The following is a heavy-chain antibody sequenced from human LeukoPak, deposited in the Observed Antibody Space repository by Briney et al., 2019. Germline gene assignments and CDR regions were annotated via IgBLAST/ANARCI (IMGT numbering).Heavy chain of an antibody. D-gene: IGHD3-10*01. Sequence: SETLSLTCAVYGGSFSSYYWGWIRQPPGKGLEWIGSIYYSGSTYYNPSLKSRVTISVDTSKNQFSLKLSSVTAADTAVYYCARELPDYYGSGSYYKSPVYFDYWGQGTQVTVSS. CDR2: IYYSGST. CDR1: GGSFSSYY. J-gene: IGHJ4*02. V-gene: IGHV4-39*07. CDR3: ARELPDYYGSGSYYKSPVYFDY.